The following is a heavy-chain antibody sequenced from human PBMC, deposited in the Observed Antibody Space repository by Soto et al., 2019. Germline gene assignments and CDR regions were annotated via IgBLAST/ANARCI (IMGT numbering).Heavy chain of an antibody. CDR2: ISYDGSNE. J-gene: IGHJ4*02. CDR1: GFTFSNYG. Sequence: GGSLRLSCAASGFTFSNYGMHWVRQALGKGLEWVAVISYDGSNEYYVDSVKGRFTIPRDNSKNTLYLQMNSLRAEDTAVYYCAKVVHSSTWYRYFDYWGQGTLVTVSS. CDR3: AKVVHSSTWYRYFDY. V-gene: IGHV3-30*18. D-gene: IGHD6-13*01.